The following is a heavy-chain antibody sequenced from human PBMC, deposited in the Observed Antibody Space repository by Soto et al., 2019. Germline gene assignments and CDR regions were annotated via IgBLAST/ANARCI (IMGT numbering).Heavy chain of an antibody. CDR3: AKTRYSGSYPYYFDY. CDR1: GFTFSSYA. D-gene: IGHD1-26*01. CDR2: ISGSGGST. Sequence: EVQLLESGGGLVQPGGSLRLSCAASGFTFSSYAMSWVRQAPGKGLEWVSAISGSGGSTYYADSVKGRFTISRDNSQNTLYLQMNSLRAEDTAVYYCAKTRYSGSYPYYFDYWGQGTLVTVSA. V-gene: IGHV3-23*01. J-gene: IGHJ4*02.